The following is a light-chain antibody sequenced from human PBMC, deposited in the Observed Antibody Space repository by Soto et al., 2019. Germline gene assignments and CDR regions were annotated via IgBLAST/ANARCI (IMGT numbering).Light chain of an antibody. J-gene: IGKJ3*01. V-gene: IGKV3-20*01. CDR3: QQYGTSRFT. CDR2: GAS. CDR1: QSVSNNY. Sequence: EIVWTQSPGTLSLSPGDRATLSCRASQSVSNNYLAWYQQKPGEAPRLLIFGASSRATGIPDRFSGSGSGTDFTLTISRLEPEDFAVYYCQQYGTSRFTFGPGTKVDIK.